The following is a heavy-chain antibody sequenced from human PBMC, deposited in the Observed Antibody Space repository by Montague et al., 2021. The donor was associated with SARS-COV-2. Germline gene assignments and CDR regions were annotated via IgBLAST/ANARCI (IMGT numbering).Heavy chain of an antibody. J-gene: IGHJ2*01. CDR2: IYHSGNT. CDR3: AREYRIELWQTNWYFGL. Sequence: SETLSLTCTVSGVSISGYYWSWIRQPPGKGLEWIGYIYHSGNTKYNPSLKSRVSISADTSKNQFSLRLSSVTVADTAVYYCAREYRIELWQTNWYFGLWGRGTLVTVSS. V-gene: IGHV4-59*01. D-gene: IGHD5-18*01. CDR1: GVSISGYY.